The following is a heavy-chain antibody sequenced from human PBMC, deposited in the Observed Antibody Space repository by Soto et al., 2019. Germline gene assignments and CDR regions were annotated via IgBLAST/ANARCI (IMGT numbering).Heavy chain of an antibody. Sequence: GGSLRLSCVGSGFTFTNYWVSWVRQTPGKGLEWVAHTNEDASDKYYVDTVKGRFTISRDNPTNTMSLKMNSIRVDDTVLYFCVSWSSGNYGPHYNYWGQGALVTVSS. CDR2: TNEDASDK. J-gene: IGHJ4*02. CDR3: VSWSSGNYGPHYNY. CDR1: GFTFTNYW. D-gene: IGHD1-26*01. V-gene: IGHV3-7*01.